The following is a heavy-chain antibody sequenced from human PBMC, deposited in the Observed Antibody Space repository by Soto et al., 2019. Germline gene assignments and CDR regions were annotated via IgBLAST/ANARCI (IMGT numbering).Heavy chain of an antibody. D-gene: IGHD3-22*01. CDR3: ARGSDNSSGLSRYVYYYGMDV. V-gene: IGHV4-31*03. Sequence: SETLSLTCTVSGGSISSGGYYWSWIRQHPGKGLEWIGYIYYSGSTYYNPSLKSRVTISVDTSKNQFSLKLSSVTAADTAVYYCARGSDNSSGLSRYVYYYGMDVWGQGTTVTVSS. CDR2: IYYSGST. J-gene: IGHJ6*02. CDR1: GGSISSGGYY.